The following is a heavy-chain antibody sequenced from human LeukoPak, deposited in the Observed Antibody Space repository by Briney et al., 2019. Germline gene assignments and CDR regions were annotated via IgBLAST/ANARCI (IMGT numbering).Heavy chain of an antibody. CDR3: AKGTYTSCYSGIDY. D-gene: IGHD2-2*02. J-gene: IGHJ4*02. V-gene: IGHV3-74*01. Sequence: QPGGSLRLSCAASGFTFNNYWIHWVRQAPGKGLVWVSRVNPGGSIANFADSVKGRFTVSRDNSKNTLYLQMNALRAEDTALYYCAKGTYTSCYSGIDYWGQGTLVTVSS. CDR2: VNPGGSIA. CDR1: GFTFNNYW.